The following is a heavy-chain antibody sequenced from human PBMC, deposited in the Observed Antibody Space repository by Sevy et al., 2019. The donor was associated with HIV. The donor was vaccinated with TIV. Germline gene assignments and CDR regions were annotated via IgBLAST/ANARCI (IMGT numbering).Heavy chain of an antibody. Sequence: ASVKVSCKASGYTFTGYYLHWVRQAPGQGLEWMGWINPKSGGTNYALKFQGRVTMTRDTSISTASMELSRLRSDDTAVYYCTRSAAEAKNFYCGGDCYSDYWGQGTLVTVSS. D-gene: IGHD2-21*02. CDR3: TRSAAEAKNFYCGGDCYSDY. J-gene: IGHJ4*02. V-gene: IGHV1-2*02. CDR1: GYTFTGYY. CDR2: INPKSGGT.